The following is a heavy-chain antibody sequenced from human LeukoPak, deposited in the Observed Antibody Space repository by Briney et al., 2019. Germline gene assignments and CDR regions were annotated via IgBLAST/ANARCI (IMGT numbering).Heavy chain of an antibody. CDR3: ARLVVEQLVYFDY. CDR1: GGSLSSYY. V-gene: IGHV4-59*08. Sequence: SETLSLTCSVSGGSLSSYYWSWIRQPPGQGLEWSGYIYYSGSTNYNPSLKSRVTISVDTSKNQFSLKLSSVTAADTAVYYCARLVVEQLVYFDYWGQGTLVTVSS. CDR2: IYYSGST. D-gene: IGHD6-13*01. J-gene: IGHJ4*02.